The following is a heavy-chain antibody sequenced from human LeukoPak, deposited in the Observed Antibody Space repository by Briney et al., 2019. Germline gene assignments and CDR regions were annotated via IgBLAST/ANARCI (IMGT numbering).Heavy chain of an antibody. CDR1: SYTFTSFA. V-gene: IGHV1-18*01. CDR2: ISAYSGDT. Sequence: ASVKVSCKASSYTFTSFALSWVRQAPGQGLEWMGWISAYSGDTNYAPKFQDRLTMTTDTSTSTAYMELRSLRYDDTAVYYCAREFGGRGTFDIWGQGTMITVPS. D-gene: IGHD3-16*01. J-gene: IGHJ3*02. CDR3: AREFGGRGTFDI.